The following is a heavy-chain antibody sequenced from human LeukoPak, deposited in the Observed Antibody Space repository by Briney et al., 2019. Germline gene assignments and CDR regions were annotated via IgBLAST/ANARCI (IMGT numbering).Heavy chain of an antibody. D-gene: IGHD6-19*01. CDR2: ISAYNGNT. J-gene: IGHJ4*02. CDR3: AREATGGWYSSYYFDY. CDR1: GYTFTSYG. Sequence: GASVKVSCKASGYTFTSYGISWVRQAPGQGLEWMGRISAYNGNTNYAQKLQGRVTMTTDTSTSTAYMELRSLRSDDTAVYYCAREATGGWYSSYYFDYWGQGTLVTVYS. V-gene: IGHV1-18*01.